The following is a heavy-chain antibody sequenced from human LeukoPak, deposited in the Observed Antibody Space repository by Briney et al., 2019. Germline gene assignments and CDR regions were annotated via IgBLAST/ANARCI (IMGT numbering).Heavy chain of an antibody. CDR3: ARDVRWYCSGGSCYSYFDY. CDR2: IYYSGST. Sequence: SETLSLTCTVSGGSVSSGSYYWSWIRQPPGKGLEWIGYIYYSGSTNYNPSLKSRVTISVDTSKNQFSLELSSVTAADTAVYYRARDVRWYCSGGSCYSYFDYWGQGTLVTVSS. D-gene: IGHD2-15*01. V-gene: IGHV4-61*01. J-gene: IGHJ4*02. CDR1: GGSVSSGSYY.